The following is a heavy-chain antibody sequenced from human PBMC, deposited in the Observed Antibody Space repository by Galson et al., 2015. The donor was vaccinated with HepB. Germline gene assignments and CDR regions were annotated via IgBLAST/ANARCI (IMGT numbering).Heavy chain of an antibody. V-gene: IGHV3-21*01. D-gene: IGHD6-19*01. CDR1: GFTFSSYS. CDR2: ISSSSSYI. Sequence: SLRLSCAASGFTFSSYSVNWVRQAPGKGLEWVSSISSSSSYIYYADSVKGRFTISRDNAKNSLYLQMNSLRAEDTAVYYCARSSGWYPPYSSAYYFDYWGQGTLVTVSS. J-gene: IGHJ4*02. CDR3: ARSSGWYPPYSSAYYFDY.